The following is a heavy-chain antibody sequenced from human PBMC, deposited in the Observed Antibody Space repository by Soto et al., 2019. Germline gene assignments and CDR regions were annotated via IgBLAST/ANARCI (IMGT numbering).Heavy chain of an antibody. CDR1: GFTFSNFW. J-gene: IGHJ4*02. CDR3: AKDGNSGSYYLFDY. V-gene: IGHV3-74*01. Sequence: GGSLRLSCAASGFTFSNFWMHWVRQAPGRGLVWVSHINSDGSDSTHADSVKGRFTISRDNSKNSLYLQMNSLRTEDTALYYCAKDGNSGSYYLFDYWGQGTLVTVSS. D-gene: IGHD1-26*01. CDR2: INSDGSDS.